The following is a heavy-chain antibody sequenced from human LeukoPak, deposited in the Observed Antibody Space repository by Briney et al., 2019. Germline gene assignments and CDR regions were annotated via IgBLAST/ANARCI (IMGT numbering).Heavy chain of an antibody. CDR1: GYTFTNYA. V-gene: IGHV7-4-1*02. J-gene: IGHJ4*02. Sequence: KXSCKTSGYTFTNYAIHWVRQAPGQRLEWMGWINTNTGNPTYAQGFTGRFVFSLDTSVSTAYLQISSLKAEDTAVYYCARVPAYYGSGSQDYWGQGTLVTVSS. CDR3: ARVPAYYGSGSQDY. D-gene: IGHD3-10*01. CDR2: INTNTGNP.